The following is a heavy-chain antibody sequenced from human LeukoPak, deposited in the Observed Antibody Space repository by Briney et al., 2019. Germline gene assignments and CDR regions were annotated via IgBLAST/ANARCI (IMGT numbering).Heavy chain of an antibody. J-gene: IGHJ4*02. CDR2: ISSSGSTI. D-gene: IGHD6-19*01. CDR3: ASGSSSLSSGWYGGN. Sequence: GGSLRLSCAASGFTFISYAIHWVRQTPGKGLEWVSYISSSGSTIYYADSVKGRFTISRDNAKNSLYLQMNSLRAEDTAVYYCASGSSSLSSGWYGGNWGQGTLVTVSS. V-gene: IGHV3-48*03. CDR1: GFTFISYA.